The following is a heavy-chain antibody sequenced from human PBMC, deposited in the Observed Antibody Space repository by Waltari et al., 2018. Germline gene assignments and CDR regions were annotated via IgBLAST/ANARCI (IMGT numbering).Heavy chain of an antibody. V-gene: IGHV1-46*03. CDR3: TRDKLDYYNGMDV. D-gene: IGHD3-3*02. CDR1: GDTFSSSF. J-gene: IGHJ6*02. CDR2: INPRDVGN. Sequence: QVQLVQSGAEVKKPGASVKVSCRTSGDTFSSSFIFWVRQAPGQGLEWMGIINPRDVGNNYPQKFQDRVTMTRDTSTSTVYMELRSLRSEDTAVYYCTRDKLDYYNGMDVWGQGTTVTVSS.